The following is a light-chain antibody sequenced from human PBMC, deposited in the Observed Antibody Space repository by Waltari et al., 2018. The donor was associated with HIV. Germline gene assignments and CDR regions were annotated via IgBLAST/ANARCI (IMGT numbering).Light chain of an antibody. J-gene: IGLJ3*02. CDR1: SSNIGSNY. CDR2: RNN. CDR3: TAWDASLSVWV. V-gene: IGLV1-47*01. Sequence: QSVLTQPPSASGTPGQRVTMSCSGSSSNIGSNYVYWYRQLPGTAPKLLLYRNNQRPSGVPDRFSGSKSGTSASLAISWLRSEDEADYYCTAWDASLSVWVFGGGTKLTVL.